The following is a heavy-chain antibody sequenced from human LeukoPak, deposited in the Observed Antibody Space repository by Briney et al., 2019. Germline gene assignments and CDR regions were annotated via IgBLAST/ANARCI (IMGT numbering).Heavy chain of an antibody. V-gene: IGHV3-11*01. D-gene: IGHD3-9*01. CDR2: ISTNGTTI. CDR3: ARDGVLRYFDWLFPYYMDV. CDR1: GFTFSDYY. Sequence: GGSLRLSCAASGFTFSDYYMTWIRQAPGKGLEWVSYISTNGTTIYYADSVKGRFTISRDNAKNSLYLHMNSLRAEDTAVYYCARDGVLRYFDWLFPYYMDVWGKGTTVTISS. J-gene: IGHJ6*03.